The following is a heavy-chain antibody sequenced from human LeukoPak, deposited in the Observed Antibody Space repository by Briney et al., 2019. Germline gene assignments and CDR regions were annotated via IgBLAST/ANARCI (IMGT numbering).Heavy chain of an antibody. Sequence: PSETLSLTCAVSGDSMSGGGYSWSWVRQPLGKGLEWIGNIYRSGSTYYNPSLKGRSSMSVDRSQNQFSLRLSSVTAADTAVYYCARRRNRGVDFWGQGILVTVSS. CDR2: IYRSGST. CDR1: GDSMSGGGYS. CDR3: ARRRNRGVDF. D-gene: IGHD3-10*01. J-gene: IGHJ4*02. V-gene: IGHV4-30-2*01.